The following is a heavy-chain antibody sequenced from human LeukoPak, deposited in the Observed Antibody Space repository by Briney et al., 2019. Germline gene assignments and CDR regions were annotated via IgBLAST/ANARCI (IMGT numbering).Heavy chain of an antibody. CDR1: GGTFSSYA. CDR2: IIPILGIA. V-gene: IGHV1-69*04. Sequence: ASVKVSCKASGGTFSSYAISWVRRAPGQGLEWMGRIIPILGIANYAQKFQGRVTITADKSTSTAYMELSSLRSEDTAVYYCARDPNGDNWFDPWGQGTLVTVSS. J-gene: IGHJ5*02. D-gene: IGHD2-8*01. CDR3: ARDPNGDNWFDP.